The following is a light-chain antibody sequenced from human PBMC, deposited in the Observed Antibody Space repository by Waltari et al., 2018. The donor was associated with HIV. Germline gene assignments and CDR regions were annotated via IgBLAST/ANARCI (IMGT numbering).Light chain of an antibody. J-gene: IGLJ2*01. CDR3: ASNRLDYTLI. CDR2: DIN. CDR1: STDSRFYQY. Sequence: QSALTQPASVSGFPGQSINISCTGISTDSRFYQYVSWYQQHPGKIPRLIIFDINTRPSGVSDHISGSRSGNSASLTFSGLQSGDEAHYYCASNRLDYTLIFGGGTKLTVL. V-gene: IGLV2-14*03.